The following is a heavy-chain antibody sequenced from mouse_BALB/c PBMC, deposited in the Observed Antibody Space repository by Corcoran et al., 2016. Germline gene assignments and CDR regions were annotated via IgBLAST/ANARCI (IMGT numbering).Heavy chain of an antibody. CDR1: GYTFTNYG. Sequence: QIQLVQSGPELKKPGETVKISCKASGYTFTNYGMNWVKQAPGKGLKWMGWINTYTGEPTYADDFKGRFAFSLETSASTAYLQINNLKNEYMATYFCARGSSCYDYWGQGTTLTVSS. CDR2: INTYTGEP. CDR3: ARGSSCYDY. J-gene: IGHJ2*01. D-gene: IGHD3-1*01. V-gene: IGHV9-1*02.